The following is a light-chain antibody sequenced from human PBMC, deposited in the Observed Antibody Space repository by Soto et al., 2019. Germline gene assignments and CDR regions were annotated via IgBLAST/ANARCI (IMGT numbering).Light chain of an antibody. CDR3: CSYAASIPVV. CDR1: SSDVGSYNL. V-gene: IGLV2-23*01. J-gene: IGLJ2*01. Sequence: QSVLTQPASVSGSPGQSITISCTGTSSDVGSYNLVSWYQQHPGKAPKLMIYEGSKRPSGVSNRFSGSKSGNTASLTISGLQAEDEADYYCCSYAASIPVVFGGGTQLTVL. CDR2: EGS.